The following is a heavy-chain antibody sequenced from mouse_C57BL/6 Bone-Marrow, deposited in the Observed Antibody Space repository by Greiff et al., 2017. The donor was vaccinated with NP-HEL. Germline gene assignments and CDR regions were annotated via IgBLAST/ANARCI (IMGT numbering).Heavy chain of an antibody. V-gene: IGHV5-17*01. J-gene: IGHJ3*01. CDR2: ISSGSGTI. Sequence: EVKLQESGGGLVKPGGSLKLSCAASGFTFSDYGMHWVRQAPEKGLEWVAYISSGSGTIYYADTGKGRFTIARDNAKNTLFLQMTRLRSEDTDMYYCARSLLRYHWFAYWGQGTLVTVSA. D-gene: IGHD1-1*01. CDR3: ARSLLRYHWFAY. CDR1: GFTFSDYG.